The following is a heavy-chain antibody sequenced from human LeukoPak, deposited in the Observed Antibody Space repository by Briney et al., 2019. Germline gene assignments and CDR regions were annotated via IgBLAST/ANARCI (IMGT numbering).Heavy chain of an antibody. J-gene: IGHJ4*02. CDR1: GGSIRSFGNY. CDR2: IHYNGNT. Sequence: SETLSLTCTVSGGSIRSFGNYRVWIRQPPGKGLEWIGGIHYNGNTYYYPSLKSRVTISVDTSKNQFSLRLSSVTAADTAVYYCARDVRDSSGFYLRAFDYWGQGTLVTVSS. CDR3: ARDVRDSSGFYLRAFDY. D-gene: IGHD3-22*01. V-gene: IGHV4-39*07.